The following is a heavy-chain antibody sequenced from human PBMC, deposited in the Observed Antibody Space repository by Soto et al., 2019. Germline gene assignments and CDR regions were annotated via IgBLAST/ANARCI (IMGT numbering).Heavy chain of an antibody. V-gene: IGHV3-23*01. CDR2: ISGSGGRT. Sequence: EVQLSESGGGLVQPGTSLRLSCAASGFTFSTSAMSWVRQAPGRGLEWVSGISGSGGRTYYADSMKGRFTIYRDNSKNTVHLQMNSLRVDDTGVYYCVPKPLDTAMADHFDYWGQGTLVTVSS. D-gene: IGHD5-18*01. J-gene: IGHJ4*02. CDR3: VPKPLDTAMADHFDY. CDR1: GFTFSTSA.